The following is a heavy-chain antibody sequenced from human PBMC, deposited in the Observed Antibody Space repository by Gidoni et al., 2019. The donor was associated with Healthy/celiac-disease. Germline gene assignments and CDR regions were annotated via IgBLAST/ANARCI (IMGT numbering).Heavy chain of an antibody. D-gene: IGHD3-22*01. J-gene: IGHJ4*02. V-gene: IGHV1-2*02. Sequence: QVQLVQSGAEVKKPGASVKVSCKASGYTFTGYYMHWVRQAPGQGLEWMGGIHPNSGGTNYAQKFQGRVTMTRDPSISTAYMELSRLRSDDTAVYYCARGPNLGVAYYDSSADVLDYWGQGTLVTVSS. CDR3: ARGPNLGVAYYDSSADVLDY. CDR1: GYTFTGYY. CDR2: IHPNSGGT.